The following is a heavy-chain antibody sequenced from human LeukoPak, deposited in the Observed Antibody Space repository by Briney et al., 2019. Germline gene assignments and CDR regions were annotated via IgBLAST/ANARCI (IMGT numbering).Heavy chain of an antibody. V-gene: IGHV3-30*04. D-gene: IGHD5-18*01. J-gene: IGHJ4*02. CDR3: AGRPDTATVPIFDY. Sequence: GGSLRLSCAASGFSVSTFALHWVRQAPGKGLEWVGIISFDGRSQYYADSVKGRFTISRDNSKNTVYLQMNSLRADDTAVYSCAGRPDTATVPIFDYWGQGTLVTVSS. CDR2: ISFDGRSQ. CDR1: GFSVSTFA.